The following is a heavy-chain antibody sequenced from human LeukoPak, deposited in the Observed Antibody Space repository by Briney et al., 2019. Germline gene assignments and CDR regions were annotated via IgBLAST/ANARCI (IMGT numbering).Heavy chain of an antibody. Sequence: GGSLTLSCAASGFTFSSYSMNWVRQAPGKGVEGVSSISSSSSYIYYADSVKGRFTISRDNSKNTLYLQMNSLRAEDTAVYYCARDGHIAVAGSNVGDYYYYMDVWGKGTTVTVFS. D-gene: IGHD6-19*01. V-gene: IGHV3-21*01. CDR3: ARDGHIAVAGSNVGDYYYYMDV. CDR1: GFTFSSYS. CDR2: ISSSSSYI. J-gene: IGHJ6*03.